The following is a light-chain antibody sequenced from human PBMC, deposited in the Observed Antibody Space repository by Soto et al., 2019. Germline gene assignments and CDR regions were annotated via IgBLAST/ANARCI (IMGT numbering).Light chain of an antibody. CDR2: AAS. CDR1: QSISAY. Sequence: DIQMTQSPSSMSASVGDRVTITCRASQSISAYLNWYQQKPGKAPKLLIYAASSLQSGVPSRFSGSGSGKAFTLTIISLQPEDYATYYSHESYSTPPVTFGPGTKVDIK. CDR3: HESYSTPPVT. V-gene: IGKV1-39*01. J-gene: IGKJ3*01.